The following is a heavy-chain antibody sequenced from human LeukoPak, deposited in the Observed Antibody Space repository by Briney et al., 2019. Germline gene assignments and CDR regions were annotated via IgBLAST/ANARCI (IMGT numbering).Heavy chain of an antibody. CDR3: ARDPIGGRPDYLDY. CDR2: ISSDASIT. V-gene: IGHV3-30*01. Sequence: GGSLILSCTASGLSFGTYAMHWVRQAPGKGFEWVAVISSDASITIYPDSMRGRFTISRDNSKNTLYLDMNNLRGEDTALYFCARDPIGGRPDYLDYWGQGTLVTVSS. D-gene: IGHD3-10*01. CDR1: GLSFGTYA. J-gene: IGHJ4*02.